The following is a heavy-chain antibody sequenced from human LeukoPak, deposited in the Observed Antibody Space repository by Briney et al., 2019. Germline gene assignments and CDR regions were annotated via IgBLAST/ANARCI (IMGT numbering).Heavy chain of an antibody. CDR2: AYYRYKWHI. CDR1: GDSVSSSSSA. CDR3: ATSLRPDFDY. D-gene: IGHD3-16*01. V-gene: IGHV6-1*01. J-gene: IGHJ4*02. Sequence: QSHSLSCAISGDSVSSSSSAWSWIRHSPSRGLEWLGRAYYRYKWHIDYAQSVKSRITINPDTSKNECSLQLNSVAPEDSAVYYCATSLRPDFDYWGQGTPVT.